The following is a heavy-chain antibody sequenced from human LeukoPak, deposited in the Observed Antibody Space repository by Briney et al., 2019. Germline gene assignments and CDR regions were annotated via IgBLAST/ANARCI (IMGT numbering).Heavy chain of an antibody. V-gene: IGHV3-30*18. Sequence: GRSLRLSCAASGFTFSSYGMHWVRQAPGKGLEWVAVISYDGSNKYYADSVKGRFTISRDNSRNTLYLQMNSLRAEDTAVYYCAKLLIWGQGTLVTVSS. CDR2: ISYDGSNK. CDR3: AKLLI. J-gene: IGHJ4*02. CDR1: GFTFSSYG.